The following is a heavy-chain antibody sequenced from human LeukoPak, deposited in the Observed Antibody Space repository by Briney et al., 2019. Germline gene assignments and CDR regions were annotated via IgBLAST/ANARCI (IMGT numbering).Heavy chain of an antibody. CDR1: GYTFTSYD. Sequence: ASVKVSCKASGYTFTSYDVNWVRQAAGQGLEWMGWMNPNSGNTGYAQKFQGRVTMTRNISISTAYMELSSLKSEDTAVYYCARGAGYGSGSRVYWGQGTLVTVSS. J-gene: IGHJ4*02. CDR2: MNPNSGNT. CDR3: ARGAGYGSGSRVY. V-gene: IGHV1-8*01. D-gene: IGHD3-10*01.